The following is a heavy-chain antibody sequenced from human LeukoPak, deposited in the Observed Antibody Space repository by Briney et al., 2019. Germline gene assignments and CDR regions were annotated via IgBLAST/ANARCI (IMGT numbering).Heavy chain of an antibody. J-gene: IGHJ4*02. D-gene: IGHD3-10*01. CDR3: ASDYCGSGTTDY. V-gene: IGHV3-30*03. CDR2: ISYDGSNK. Sequence: GGSLRFSCAASGFTFSSYGMHWVRQAPGKGLEWVAVISYDGSNKYYADSVKGRFTISRDNSKNTLYLQMNSLRAEDTAVYYCASDYCGSGTTDYWGQGTLVTVSS. CDR1: GFTFSSYG.